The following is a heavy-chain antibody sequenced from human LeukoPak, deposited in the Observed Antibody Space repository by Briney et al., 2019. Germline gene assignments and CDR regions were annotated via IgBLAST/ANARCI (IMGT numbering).Heavy chain of an antibody. V-gene: IGHV4-4*07. CDR2: IYTSGST. D-gene: IGHD1-14*01. Sequence: KPSETLSLTCTVSGGSISGYYWSWIRQPPGKGLEWIGRIYTSGSTNYNPSLKGRVTMSVDTSKNQFSLKLSSVTAADTAVYYCASGGFRAFDIWGQGTMVTVSS. CDR3: ASGGFRAFDI. J-gene: IGHJ3*02. CDR1: GGSISGYY.